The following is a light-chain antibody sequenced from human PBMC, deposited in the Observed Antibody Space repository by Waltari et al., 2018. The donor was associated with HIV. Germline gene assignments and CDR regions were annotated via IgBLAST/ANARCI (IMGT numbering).Light chain of an antibody. V-gene: IGLV3-1*01. CDR3: QAWDSSLVV. Sequence: SYELTQPPSVSVSPGQTASITCSGDQLGDKYACWYQQKPGQSPVLVIYQDNKRPSGIPERFSGSNSGNTATLTISGTQAMDEADYYCQAWDSSLVVFGGGTKLTVL. CDR1: QLGDKY. CDR2: QDN. J-gene: IGLJ2*01.